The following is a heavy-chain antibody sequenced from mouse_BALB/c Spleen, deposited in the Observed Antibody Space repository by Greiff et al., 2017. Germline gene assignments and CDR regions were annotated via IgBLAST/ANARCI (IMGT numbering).Heavy chain of an antibody. CDR3: ARDRGLRALYYFDY. CDR1: GFTFSSYG. V-gene: IGHV5-6-3*01. J-gene: IGHJ2*01. D-gene: IGHD2-4*01. Sequence: EVKLVESGGGLVQPGGSLKLSCAASGFTFSSYGMSWVRQTPDKRLELVATINSNGGSTYYPDSVKGRFTISRDNAKNTLYLQMSSLKSEDTAMYYCARDRGLRALYYFDYWGQGTTLTVSS. CDR2: INSNGGST.